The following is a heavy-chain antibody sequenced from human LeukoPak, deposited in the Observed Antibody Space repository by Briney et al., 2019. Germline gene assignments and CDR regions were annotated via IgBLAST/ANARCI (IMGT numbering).Heavy chain of an antibody. Sequence: GGSLRLSCAASGFTFSSYSMNWVRQAPGKGLEWVSYISSTSRTMYSADSLKGRFTISRDNAKNSLYLQMNSLRAEDTAVYYCARDFTYYDGTDNEDYWGQGTLVTVSS. D-gene: IGHD3-22*01. V-gene: IGHV3-48*01. CDR3: ARDFTYYDGTDNEDY. J-gene: IGHJ4*02. CDR1: GFTFSSYS. CDR2: ISSTSRTM.